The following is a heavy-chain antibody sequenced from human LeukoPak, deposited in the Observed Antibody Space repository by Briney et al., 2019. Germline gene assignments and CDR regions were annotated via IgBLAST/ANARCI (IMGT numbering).Heavy chain of an antibody. D-gene: IGHD3-22*01. Sequence: GGSLRLSCAASGFSFRSYWMSWVRQAPGKGLEWVANIKEDGSEKNYVDSVKGRFTISRDNAKNSLYLQMNSLRAEDTAVYYCARKDSSPRTFDYWGQGTLVTVSS. V-gene: IGHV3-7*01. CDR2: IKEDGSEK. CDR1: GFSFRSYW. J-gene: IGHJ4*02. CDR3: ARKDSSPRTFDY.